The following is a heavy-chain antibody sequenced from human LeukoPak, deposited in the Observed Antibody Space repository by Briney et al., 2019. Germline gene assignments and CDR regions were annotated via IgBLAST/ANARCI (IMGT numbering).Heavy chain of an antibody. CDR2: IYSGGST. J-gene: IGHJ4*02. Sequence: GGSLRLSCAASGFTVSSNYMSWVRQAPGKGLEWVSVIYSGGSTHYADSVKGRFTISRDNSKNTLYLQMNSLRAEDTAVYYCARTYYYDSSGYYLYYFDYWGQGTLVTVSS. V-gene: IGHV3-53*01. CDR1: GFTVSSNY. CDR3: ARTYYYDSSGYYLYYFDY. D-gene: IGHD3-22*01.